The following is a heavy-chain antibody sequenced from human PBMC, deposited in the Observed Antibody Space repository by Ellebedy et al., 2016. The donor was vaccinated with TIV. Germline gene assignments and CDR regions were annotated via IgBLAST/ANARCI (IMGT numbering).Heavy chain of an antibody. CDR1: GLPFSSYG. CDR3: AKGRGGSRSAFDY. V-gene: IGHV3-23*01. CDR2: ISDSDVGT. D-gene: IGHD2-15*01. Sequence: GGSLRLXXAASGLPFSSYGMSWVRQAPGKGPEWVSSISDSDVGTYYADSVKGRFTISRDNSKSMLYLQMNSLRAGDTAVYYCAKGRGGSRSAFDYWGQGTLVTVSS. J-gene: IGHJ4*02.